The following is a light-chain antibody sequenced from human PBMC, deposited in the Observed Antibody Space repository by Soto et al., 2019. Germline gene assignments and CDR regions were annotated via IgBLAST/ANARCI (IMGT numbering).Light chain of an antibody. CDR1: QSLVHSDGIAY. V-gene: IGKV2-30*02. J-gene: IGKJ5*01. Sequence: DFVMTQSPLSLPVTLGQPASISCRSNQSLVHSDGIAYFSWSQQRPGRSPRRLIYKVSNRDSGVPARFSGSGSGTDFALKISRVEAEDVGVYYCMQGTHWPITFGQGTRLEIK. CDR2: KVS. CDR3: MQGTHWPIT.